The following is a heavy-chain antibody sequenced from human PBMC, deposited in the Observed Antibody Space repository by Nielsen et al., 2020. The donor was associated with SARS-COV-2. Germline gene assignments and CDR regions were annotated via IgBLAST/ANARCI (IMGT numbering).Heavy chain of an antibody. CDR3: ARVNRTVVVVPAAIRYYYGMDV. J-gene: IGHJ6*02. CDR2: IVVGSGNT. Sequence: SVKVSCKASGFTFTSSAVQWVRQARGQRLEWIGWIVVGSGNTNYAQKFQERVTITRDMSTSTAYMELSSLRSEDTAVYYCARVNRTVVVVPAAIRYYYGMDVWGQGTTVTVSS. V-gene: IGHV1-58*01. D-gene: IGHD2-2*02. CDR1: GFTFTSSA.